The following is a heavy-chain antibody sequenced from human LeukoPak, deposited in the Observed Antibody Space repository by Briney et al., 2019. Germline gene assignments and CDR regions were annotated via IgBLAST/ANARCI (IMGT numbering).Heavy chain of an antibody. CDR1: GFTFSTYA. D-gene: IGHD4-17*01. CDR3: AKALYGDYGRFDY. J-gene: IGHJ4*02. V-gene: IGHV3-23*01. CDR2: ISDGGSDT. Sequence: GGSLRLSCAASGFTFSTYAMRWVRQAPGKGLAWVSTISDGGSDTHYADSVKGRFTISRDDSKNTLYLQMNSLRAEDTAVYYCAKALYGDYGRFDYWGQGTLVTVSS.